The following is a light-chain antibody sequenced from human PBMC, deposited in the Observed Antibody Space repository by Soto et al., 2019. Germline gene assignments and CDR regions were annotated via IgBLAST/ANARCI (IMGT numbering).Light chain of an antibody. J-gene: IGKJ2*01. V-gene: IGKV3-15*01. Sequence: VMTQSPATLSVCPGETATLSCRASQSVTTNLAWYQQKPGQAPRVLIYDVSTRATGIPARFSGSGTGTEFTLTISSVQSDDFAVYYCQKYKDWPYTFGQGTKLEIK. CDR3: QKYKDWPYT. CDR1: QSVTTN. CDR2: DVS.